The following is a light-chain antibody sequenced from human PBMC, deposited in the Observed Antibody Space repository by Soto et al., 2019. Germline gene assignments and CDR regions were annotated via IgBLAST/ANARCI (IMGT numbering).Light chain of an antibody. CDR1: SSNIGDNY. Sequence: QSVLTQPPSVSAAPGQQVTISCSGSSSNIGDNYVSWYRHPPGTAPKLVVYDNDRRPSGIPGRFSGSKSGMSATLVITGLQTGDEADYYCGTWDDRLDGNYVFGTGTKVTVL. CDR3: GTWDDRLDGNYV. J-gene: IGLJ1*01. CDR2: DND. V-gene: IGLV1-51*01.